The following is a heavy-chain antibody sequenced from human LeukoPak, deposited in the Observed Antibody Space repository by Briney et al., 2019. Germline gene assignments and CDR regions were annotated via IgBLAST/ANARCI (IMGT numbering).Heavy chain of an antibody. CDR1: GGSISTYY. Sequence: SETLSLTCTVSGGSISTYYWSWIRQPPGKGLEWIGFIYYSGSTYYNPSLESRVTISVDTSKNQFSLKLSSVTAADTAVYYCARGAYGGNSYFDFWGQGTLVTVSS. V-gene: IGHV4-59*01. CDR3: ARGAYGGNSYFDF. J-gene: IGHJ4*02. D-gene: IGHD4-23*01. CDR2: IYYSGST.